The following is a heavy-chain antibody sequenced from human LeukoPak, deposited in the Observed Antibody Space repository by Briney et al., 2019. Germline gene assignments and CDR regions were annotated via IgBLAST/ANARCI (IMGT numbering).Heavy chain of an antibody. CDR3: TRVEDSSGHYYYYGMDV. CDR2: IRSKAYGGTT. CDR1: GFTFGDYA. D-gene: IGHD3-22*01. Sequence: PGGSLRLSCTASGFTFGDYAMSWVRQAPGKGLEWVGFIRSKAYGGTTEYAASVKGRFTISRDDSKSIAYLQMNSLKTEDTAVYYCTRVEDSSGHYYYYGMDVWGQGTTVTVSS. J-gene: IGHJ6*02. V-gene: IGHV3-49*04.